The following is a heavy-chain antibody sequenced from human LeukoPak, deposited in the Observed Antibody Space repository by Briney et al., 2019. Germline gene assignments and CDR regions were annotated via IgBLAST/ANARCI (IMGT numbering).Heavy chain of an antibody. J-gene: IGHJ4*02. CDR2: ISSSSSYI. Sequence: GGSLRLSCAASGFTFSSYSMNWVRQAPGKGLEWVSSISSSSSYIYYADSVKGRFTISRDNAKNSLYLQMNSLRAEDAAVYYCARDSISGSYEDYWGQGTLVTVSS. CDR3: ARDSISGSYEDY. CDR1: GFTFSSYS. V-gene: IGHV3-21*04. D-gene: IGHD1-26*01.